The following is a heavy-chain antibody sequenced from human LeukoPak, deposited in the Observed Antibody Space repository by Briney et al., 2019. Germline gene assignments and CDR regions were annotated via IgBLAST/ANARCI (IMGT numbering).Heavy chain of an antibody. Sequence: SQTLSLTCTVSGGSISSGDYYWSWIRQPPGKGLEWIGYIYYSGSTYYNPSLKSRVTISVDTSKNQFSLKLSSATAADTAVYYCARLTRGRFGEFVFDYWGQGTLVTVSS. D-gene: IGHD3-10*01. CDR2: IYYSGST. CDR1: GGSISSGDYY. J-gene: IGHJ4*02. V-gene: IGHV4-30-4*01. CDR3: ARLTRGRFGEFVFDY.